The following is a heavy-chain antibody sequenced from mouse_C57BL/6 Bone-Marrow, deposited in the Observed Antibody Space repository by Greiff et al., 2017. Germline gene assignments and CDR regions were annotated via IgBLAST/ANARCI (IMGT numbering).Heavy chain of an antibody. Sequence: QVHVKQSGPGLVQPSQSLSITCTVSGFSLTSYGVHWVRQSPGKGLEWLGVIWRGGSTDYNAAFMSRLSITKDNSKSQVFFKMNSLQADDTAIYYCAKKRGYYGYAMDYWGQGTSVTVSS. CDR3: AKKRGYYGYAMDY. CDR1: GFSLTSYG. J-gene: IGHJ4*01. D-gene: IGHD1-1*01. V-gene: IGHV2-5*01. CDR2: IWRGGST.